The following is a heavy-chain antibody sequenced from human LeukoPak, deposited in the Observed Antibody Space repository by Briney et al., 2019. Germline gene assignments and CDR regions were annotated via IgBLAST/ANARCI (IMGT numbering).Heavy chain of an antibody. CDR3: AKKGGSSGRYDYFDY. Sequence: GGSLRLSCAASGFTFSGYGMHWVRQAPGKGLEWVAVIWYDGSNKYYVDSVKGRFTISRDNSKNTLYLQMNSLRAEDTAVYYCAKKGGSSGRYDYFDYWGQGTLVTVSS. D-gene: IGHD6-19*01. CDR2: IWYDGSNK. CDR1: GFTFSGYG. V-gene: IGHV3-30*02. J-gene: IGHJ4*02.